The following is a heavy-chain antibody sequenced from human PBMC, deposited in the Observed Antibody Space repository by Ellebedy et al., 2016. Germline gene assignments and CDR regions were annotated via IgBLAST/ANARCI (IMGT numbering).Heavy chain of an antibody. CDR3: ATDLRPLTRGWGY. J-gene: IGHJ4*02. CDR2: ISGSGGST. Sequence: GGSLRLSCAASGFTFSSYAMSWVRQAPGKGLEWVSAISGSGGSTYYADSVKGQFTISRDNSKNTLYLQMNVLRVEDRGIYYCATDLRPLTRGWGYWGQGTLVTVSS. D-gene: IGHD3-10*01. CDR1: GFTFSSYA. V-gene: IGHV3-23*01.